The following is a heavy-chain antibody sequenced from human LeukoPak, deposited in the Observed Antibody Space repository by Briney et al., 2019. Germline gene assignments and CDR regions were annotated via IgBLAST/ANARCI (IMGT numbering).Heavy chain of an antibody. Sequence: PSETLSLTCTVSGGSISSYYWSWIRQPPGKGLEWIGYIYYSGSTNYNPSLKSRVTISVDTSKNQFSLKLSSVTAADTAVYYCARHRGRIAVAGMDVWGQGTRATVSS. CDR1: GGSISSYY. J-gene: IGHJ6*02. CDR3: ARHRGRIAVAGMDV. D-gene: IGHD6-19*01. CDR2: IYYSGST. V-gene: IGHV4-59*08.